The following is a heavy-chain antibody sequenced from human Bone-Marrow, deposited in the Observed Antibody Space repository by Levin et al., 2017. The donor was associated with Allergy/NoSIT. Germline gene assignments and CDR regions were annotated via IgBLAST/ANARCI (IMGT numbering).Heavy chain of an antibody. Sequence: PGGSLRLSCTASGFPFSSYEINWVRQAPGKGLEWVSYISSSGSTIYYADSVKGRFTISRDNAKNSLFLQMNSLRAEDTAVYYCARVTLSGYWGQGTLVTVSS. J-gene: IGHJ4*02. CDR1: GFPFSSYE. V-gene: IGHV3-48*03. CDR3: ARVTLSGY. CDR2: ISSSGSTI. D-gene: IGHD2-21*02.